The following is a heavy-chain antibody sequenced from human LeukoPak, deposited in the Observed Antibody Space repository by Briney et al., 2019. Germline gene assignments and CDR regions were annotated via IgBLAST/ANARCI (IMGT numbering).Heavy chain of an antibody. Sequence: GGALRVSCAPSRCTLSGHSMRLVRQAPGTGPESSSAISGSGGSTDYADSVKGRFTISRDNSKNTLYLQMNSLRAEDTAVYYCARDRGSSGWFEFDYWGQGTLVTVSS. V-gene: IGHV3-23*01. CDR1: RCTLSGHS. J-gene: IGHJ4*02. D-gene: IGHD6-19*01. CDR2: ISGSGGST. CDR3: ARDRGSSGWFEFDY.